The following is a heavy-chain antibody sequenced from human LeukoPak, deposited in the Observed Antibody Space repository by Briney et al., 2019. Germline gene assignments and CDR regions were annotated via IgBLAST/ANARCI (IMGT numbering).Heavy chain of an antibody. CDR2: ISAYNGKT. CDR1: GYTFTSYG. CDR3: ARDGKQQLGFDY. V-gene: IGHV1-18*01. Sequence: ASVKVSCKASGYTFTSYGISWVRQAPGQGLEWMGWISAYNGKTNHAQNFQVRVTMTTDTSTSTAYMELRSLRSDDTAVYYCARDGKQQLGFDYWGQGTLVTVSS. J-gene: IGHJ4*02. D-gene: IGHD6-13*01.